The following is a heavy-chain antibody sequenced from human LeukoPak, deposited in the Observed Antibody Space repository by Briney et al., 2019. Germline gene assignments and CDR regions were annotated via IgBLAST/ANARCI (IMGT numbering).Heavy chain of an antibody. Sequence: GGSLRLSCAASGFTFSSYSMNWVRQAPGKGLEWVSYISSSSSTIYYADSVKGRFTISRDNAKNSLYLQMNSLRAEDTAVYYCARDLDTAMVSSYGMDVWGQGTTVIVSS. CDR3: ARDLDTAMVSSYGMDV. J-gene: IGHJ6*02. CDR1: GFTFSSYS. D-gene: IGHD5-18*01. CDR2: ISSSSSTI. V-gene: IGHV3-48*01.